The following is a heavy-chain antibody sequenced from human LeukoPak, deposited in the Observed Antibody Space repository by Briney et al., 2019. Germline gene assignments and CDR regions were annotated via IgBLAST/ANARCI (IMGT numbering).Heavy chain of an antibody. D-gene: IGHD3-3*01. CDR1: GFIFSNYA. J-gene: IGHJ4*02. Sequence: QTGGSLRLSCIVSGFIFSNYAMSWVRQAPGKGLEWVSIITGSGGDSYYADSVKGRFTLSRDNSKNTLYLQMNSLRAEDTALYFCVKKSLWSGPFDYWGQGTLVTVFS. CDR3: VKKSLWSGPFDY. V-gene: IGHV3-23*01. CDR2: ITGSGGDS.